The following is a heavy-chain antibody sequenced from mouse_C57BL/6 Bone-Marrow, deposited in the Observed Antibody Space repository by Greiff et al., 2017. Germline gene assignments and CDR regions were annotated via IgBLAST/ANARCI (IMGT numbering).Heavy chain of an antibody. CDR3: ARYPFSTTVVAPYYVDY. Sequence: VQLQQSGAELARPGASVKLSCKASGYTFTSYGISWVKQRTGQGLEWIGEIYPRSGNTYYNEKFKGKATLTADKSSSTAYMELRSLTSEDSAVYCCARYPFSTTVVAPYYVDYWGQGTTLTVSS. CDR1: GYTFTSYG. D-gene: IGHD1-1*01. V-gene: IGHV1-81*01. J-gene: IGHJ2*01. CDR2: IYPRSGNT.